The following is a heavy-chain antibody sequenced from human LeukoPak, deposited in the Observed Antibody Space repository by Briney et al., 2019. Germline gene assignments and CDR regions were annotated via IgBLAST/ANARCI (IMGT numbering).Heavy chain of an antibody. CDR1: GYTFTSYG. CDR2: ISAYNGNT. J-gene: IGHJ4*02. D-gene: IGHD3-22*01. Sequence: ASVKVSCKASGYTFTSYGISWVRQAPGQGLEWMGWISAYNGNTNYAQKLQGRVTMTTDTSTSTAYMELRSLRSDDTAVYYCARGVTMIVAASGLDYWGQGTLVTVSS. V-gene: IGHV1-18*01. CDR3: ARGVTMIVAASGLDY.